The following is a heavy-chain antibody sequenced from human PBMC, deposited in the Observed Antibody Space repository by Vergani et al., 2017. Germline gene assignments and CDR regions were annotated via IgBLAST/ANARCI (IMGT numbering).Heavy chain of an antibody. CDR1: GFTFSSYA. J-gene: IGHJ4*02. CDR2: ISYDGSNK. D-gene: IGHD2-2*02. Sequence: QVQLVESGGGVVQPGRSLRLSCAASGFTFSSYAMHWVRQAPGKGLEWVAVISYDGSNKYYADSVKGRFTISRDKSKNTVYLQMNSLRAEDTAVYYCAKESQDDTVEAPAAIQGTFDTWGRGTLVTVSS. V-gene: IGHV3-30-3*01. CDR3: AKESQDDTVEAPAAIQGTFDT.